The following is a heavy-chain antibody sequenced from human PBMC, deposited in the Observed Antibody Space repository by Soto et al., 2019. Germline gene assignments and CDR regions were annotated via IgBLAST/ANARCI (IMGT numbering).Heavy chain of an antibody. V-gene: IGHV3-30*03. J-gene: IGHJ4*02. D-gene: IGHD3-22*01. Sequence: GGFLRLSCAASGFTFSSEWMHGVRQAPGKGLEWVAVTSYDGSKKHNADSVKGRFTLSRDNSKTTLYLQMNSLKAEDTAIYSCEIHDSSGWTRREVAYWGQGTLLNVSS. CDR1: GFTFSSEW. CDR2: TSYDGSKK. CDR3: EIHDSSGWTRREVAY.